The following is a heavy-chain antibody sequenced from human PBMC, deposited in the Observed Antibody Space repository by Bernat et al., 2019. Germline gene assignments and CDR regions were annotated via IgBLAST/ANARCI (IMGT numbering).Heavy chain of an antibody. Sequence: EVQLVESGGGLVQPGGSLRLSCETSGFTFSDHYMDWVRQAPGKGLEWVGRSRNKDKTFTTEYAASVTGRFTISRDESKNSLYLQMNSLKTEDTAVYYCARASSYSGTYETRNYFDSWGQGTLVTVSS. CDR2: SRNKDKTFTT. V-gene: IGHV3-72*01. CDR1: GFTFSDHY. CDR3: ARASSYSGTYETRNYFDS. D-gene: IGHD1-26*01. J-gene: IGHJ4*02.